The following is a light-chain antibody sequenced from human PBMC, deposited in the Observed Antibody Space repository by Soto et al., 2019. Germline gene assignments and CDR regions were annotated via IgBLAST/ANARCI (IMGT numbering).Light chain of an antibody. CDR3: SSYAGSNNLV. V-gene: IGLV2-8*01. Sequence: QSALTQPPSAAGSPGQSVTISCTGTSSDVGGYNYVSWYQQHPGKAPQLRIYDVSKRPSGVPDRFSGSKSGNTASLTVSGLQAEDEADYYCSSYAGSNNLVFGGGTKVTVL. J-gene: IGLJ2*01. CDR1: SSDVGGYNY. CDR2: DVS.